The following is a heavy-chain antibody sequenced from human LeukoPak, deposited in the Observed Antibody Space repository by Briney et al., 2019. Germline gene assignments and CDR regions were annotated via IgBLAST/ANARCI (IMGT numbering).Heavy chain of an antibody. CDR3: ARGPRKLWFGEDLGAFDI. CDR2: ISSSSSYI. V-gene: IGHV3-21*01. CDR1: GFTFSSYS. J-gene: IGHJ3*02. D-gene: IGHD3-10*01. Sequence: GGSLRLSCAASGFTFSSYSMNWVRQAPGKGLEWVSSISSSSSYIYYADSVKGRFTISRDNAKNSLYLQMNSLRAEDTAVYYCARGPRKLWFGEDLGAFDIWGQGTMVTVSS.